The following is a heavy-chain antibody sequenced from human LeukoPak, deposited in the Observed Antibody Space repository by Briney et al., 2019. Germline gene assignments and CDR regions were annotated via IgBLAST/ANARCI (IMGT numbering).Heavy chain of an antibody. D-gene: IGHD5-12*01. V-gene: IGHV4-39*01. CDR3: VRHDGRGGATMGAFDS. CDR2: VYYGRTT. CDR1: AGSFISSSHH. Sequence: TSSETLSLICTVSAGSFISSSHHWGWIRQSPGKGLEWIGTVYYGRTTYYNPSLDGRVTISLDTSANHFSLQLNSVTAADTAVYYCVRHDGRGGATMGAFDSWGQGSLVTVSS. J-gene: IGHJ5*01.